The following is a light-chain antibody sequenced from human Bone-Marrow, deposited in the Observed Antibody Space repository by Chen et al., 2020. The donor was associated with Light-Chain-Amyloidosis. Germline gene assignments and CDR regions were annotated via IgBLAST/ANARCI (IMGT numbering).Light chain of an antibody. CDR3: QAEGSSGTYEGK. CDR1: DLPTKY. Sequence: SYELTQPPSVSVSPGQTARITCSGDDLPTKYAYWYQQKPGQAPVLVIHRETERPSGISARFSGSRSGTTDTLTSSGVQAEDEADYSCQAEGSSGTYEGKFVGETKLTVL. V-gene: IGLV3-25*03. J-gene: IGLJ2*01. CDR2: RET.